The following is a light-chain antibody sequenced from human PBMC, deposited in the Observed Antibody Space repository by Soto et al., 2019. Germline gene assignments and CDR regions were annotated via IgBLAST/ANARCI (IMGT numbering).Light chain of an antibody. CDR2: DAS. Sequence: DIVLTQSPGTLSLSPGETASLSCRASQNVYTFLAWYHQKPGQSPRLLVYDASNRAKGIPDRFSGSGSGTDFTLTISSLEPEDFAVYYCQQRNGWPLTFGAGTRVEI. CDR1: QNVYTF. CDR3: QQRNGWPLT. J-gene: IGKJ4*01. V-gene: IGKV3-11*01.